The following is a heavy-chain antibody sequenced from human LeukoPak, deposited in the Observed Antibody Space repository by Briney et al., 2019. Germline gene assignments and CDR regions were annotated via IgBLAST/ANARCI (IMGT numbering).Heavy chain of an antibody. D-gene: IGHD2-21*02. J-gene: IGHJ4*02. CDR1: GGSISSGDYY. V-gene: IGHV4-30-4*01. Sequence: PSETLSLTCTVSGGSISSGDYYWSWIRQPPGKGLEWIGYIYDSGSTYYNPSLKSRVTISVDTSKNQFSLKLSSVTAADTAVYYCARDIGYCGGDCYSGYFDYWGQGTLVTVSS. CDR3: ARDIGYCGGDCYSGYFDY. CDR2: IYDSGST.